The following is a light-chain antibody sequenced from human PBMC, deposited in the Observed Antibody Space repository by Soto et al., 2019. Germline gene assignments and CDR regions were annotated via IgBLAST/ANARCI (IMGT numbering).Light chain of an antibody. CDR1: QSITGSY. Sequence: ENVLTQFPCNLSLSPGERATVSCRASQSITGSYLAWYQQTPGQAPRLLIYGASSRATGVPDRFSGSGSGTDFTLTISRLEPEDFAVYYCQQYYSIPLTFGGGTKV. V-gene: IGKV3-20*01. J-gene: IGKJ4*01. CDR3: QQYYSIPLT. CDR2: GAS.